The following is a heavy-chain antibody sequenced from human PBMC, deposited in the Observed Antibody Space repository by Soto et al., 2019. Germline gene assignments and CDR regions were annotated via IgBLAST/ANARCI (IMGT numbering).Heavy chain of an antibody. CDR2: MNPNSGNT. D-gene: IGHD3-3*01. J-gene: IGHJ6*02. V-gene: IGHV1-8*01. CDR3: ARENTYYDFWSGYSQGGYYYGMDV. CDR1: GYTFTSYD. Sequence: ASVKVSCKASGYTFTSYDINWVRQATGQGLEWMGWMNPNSGNTGYAQKFQGRVTVSVDTSKNQFSLKLSSVTAADTAVYYCARENTYYDFWSGYSQGGYYYGMDVWGQGTTVTVSS.